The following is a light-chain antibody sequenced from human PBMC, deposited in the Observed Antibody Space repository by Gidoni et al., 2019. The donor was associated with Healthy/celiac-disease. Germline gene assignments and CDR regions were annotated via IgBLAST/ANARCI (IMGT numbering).Light chain of an antibody. Sequence: LGKTVTISCTRSSGSIASNYVQWYQQRPGSSPTTVIYEDNQRPSGVPDRFSGSIDSSSNSASLTISGLKTEDEADYYCQSYDSSNHGVFGGGTKLTVL. CDR1: SGSIASNY. V-gene: IGLV6-57*01. J-gene: IGLJ2*01. CDR2: EDN. CDR3: QSYDSSNHGV.